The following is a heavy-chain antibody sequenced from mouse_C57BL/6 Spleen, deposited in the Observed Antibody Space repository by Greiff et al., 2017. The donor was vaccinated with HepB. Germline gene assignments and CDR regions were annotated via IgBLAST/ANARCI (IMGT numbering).Heavy chain of an antibody. J-gene: IGHJ2*01. CDR1: GYTFTSYW. V-gene: IGHV1-61*01. CDR2: IYPSDSET. CDR3: ARENYSNYVGYFDY. Sequence: QVQLQQPGAELVRPGSSVKLSCKASGYTFTSYWMDWVKQRPGQGLEWIGNIYPSDSETHYNQKFKDKATLTVDKSSSTAYMQLSSLTSEDSAVYYCARENYSNYVGYFDYWGQGTTLTVSS. D-gene: IGHD2-5*01.